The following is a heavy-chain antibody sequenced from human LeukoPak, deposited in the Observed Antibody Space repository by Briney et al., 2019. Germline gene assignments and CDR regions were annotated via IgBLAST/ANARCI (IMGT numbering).Heavy chain of an antibody. Sequence: GSSVKVSCKASGGTFSSYAISWVRQAPGQGLEWMGGIIPIFGTANYAQKFQGRVTITADKSTSTAYMELSSLRSEDTAVYYCARSVVPAAVYYYYYYMDVWGKGTTVTVSS. CDR2: IIPIFGTA. V-gene: IGHV1-69*06. D-gene: IGHD2-2*01. CDR1: GGTFSSYA. J-gene: IGHJ6*03. CDR3: ARSVVPAAVYYYYYYMDV.